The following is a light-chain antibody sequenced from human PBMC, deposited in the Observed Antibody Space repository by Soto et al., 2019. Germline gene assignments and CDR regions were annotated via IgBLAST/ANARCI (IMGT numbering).Light chain of an antibody. CDR1: QSIGGF. V-gene: IGKV1-39*01. CDR2: AAS. CDR3: QQSYSTPLT. Sequence: DIQMTQSPSSLSVSVGDRVTITCRASQSIGGFLNWYQQKLGKAPKLLIYAASSLQSGVPSRFSGSGSGTDFTLTISSLPPEDFATYYCQQSYSTPLTFGGGTKVEI. J-gene: IGKJ4*01.